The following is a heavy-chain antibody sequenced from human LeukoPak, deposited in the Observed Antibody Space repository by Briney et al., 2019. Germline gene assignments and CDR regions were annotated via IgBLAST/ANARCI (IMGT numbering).Heavy chain of an antibody. CDR3: ARDKQVGATLLDF. CDR1: GFTFSSYA. D-gene: IGHD1-26*01. J-gene: IGHJ4*02. Sequence: GGSLRLSCAASGFTFSSYARSWVRQAPGKGLEWLANIKQDGSEAYYVDSVKGRFIISRDNAKNSLYLEMNSLRVDDTAAYYCARDKQVGATLLDFWGQGTLVTVSS. V-gene: IGHV3-7*01. CDR2: IKQDGSEA.